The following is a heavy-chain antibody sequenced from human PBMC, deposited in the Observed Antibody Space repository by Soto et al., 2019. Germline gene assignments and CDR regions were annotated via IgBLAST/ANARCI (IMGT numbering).Heavy chain of an antibody. CDR1: GGTFSSYA. D-gene: IGHD1-20*01. J-gene: IGHJ6*02. Sequence: SVKVSCKASGGTFSSYAISWVRQAPGQGLEWMGGIIPIFGTANYAQKFQGRVTITADESTSTAYMELSSLRSEDTAVYYCARGKDSVFDYYYGMDVWGQGTTVTVS. CDR3: ARGKDSVFDYYYGMDV. CDR2: IIPIFGTA. V-gene: IGHV1-69*13.